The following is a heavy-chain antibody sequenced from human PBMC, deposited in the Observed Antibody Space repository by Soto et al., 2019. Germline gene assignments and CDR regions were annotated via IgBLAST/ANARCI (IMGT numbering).Heavy chain of an antibody. D-gene: IGHD4-17*01. V-gene: IGHV1-69*06. CDR3: ARVGTTVITNYFDY. CDR2: IIPMFGTT. CDR1: GGTFSSYT. J-gene: IGHJ4*02. Sequence: VKVSCKASGGTFSSYTISWVRQAPGQGLEWMGGIIPMFGTTNYAQKFQGRVMITADKSASTAYMELSSLRSEDTAVYYCARVGTTVITNYFDYWGQGTLVTVSS.